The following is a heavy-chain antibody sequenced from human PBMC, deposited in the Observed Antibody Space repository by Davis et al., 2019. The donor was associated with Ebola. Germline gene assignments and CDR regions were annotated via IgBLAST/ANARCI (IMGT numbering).Heavy chain of an antibody. D-gene: IGHD5-24*01. CDR1: GFTFSSYA. CDR3: AKGRDGYNYLDY. V-gene: IGHV3-64*04. J-gene: IGHJ4*02. Sequence: PGGSLRLSCEASGFTFSSYAVCWVRQAPGKGLEYISAISSNGGSIYYGDSVRGRFTISRDNSKNTLYLEMNSLRVADTAVYYCAKGRDGYNYLDYWGQGALVTVSS. CDR2: ISSNGGSI.